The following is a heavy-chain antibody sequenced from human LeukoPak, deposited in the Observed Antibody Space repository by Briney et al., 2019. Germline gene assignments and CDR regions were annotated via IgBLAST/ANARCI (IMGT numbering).Heavy chain of an antibody. D-gene: IGHD1-26*01. CDR3: ARDPVGAPYYDS. J-gene: IGHJ4*02. Sequence: PGGSLRLSCEASAFSFSGYWINWVRQAPGKGLEWVANIRQDGSVKNHVDSVKGRFTISRDNARNSLYLQMNSLRVEDTAVYYCARDPVGAPYYDSWGQGTLVSVSS. V-gene: IGHV3-7*01. CDR2: IRQDGSVK. CDR1: AFSFSGYW.